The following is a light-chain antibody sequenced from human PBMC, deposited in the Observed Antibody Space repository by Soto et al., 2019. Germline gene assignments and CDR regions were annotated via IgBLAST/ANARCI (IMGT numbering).Light chain of an antibody. CDR3: TSKTSTSPYV. J-gene: IGLJ1*01. CDR2: EVS. V-gene: IGLV2-14*01. CDR1: SSDVGGYKY. Sequence: SALTHPASVSGSPGQSVTISCTGTSSDVGGYKYVSWYQQHPGKAPKFLIYEVSNRPSGVSSRFSGSKSGNTASLTISGLQAEDEADYYCTSKTSTSPYVFGTGTKVTVL.